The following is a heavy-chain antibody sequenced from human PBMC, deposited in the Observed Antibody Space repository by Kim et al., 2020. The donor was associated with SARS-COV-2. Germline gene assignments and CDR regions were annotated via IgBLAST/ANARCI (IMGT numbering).Heavy chain of an antibody. Sequence: SETLSLTCTVSGGSISSSSYYWGWIRQPPGKGLEWIGSIYYSGSTYYNPSLKSRVTISVDTSKNQFSLKLSSVTAADTAVYYCARLYCSSTSCYPLAWSDAFDIWGQGTMVTVSS. CDR2: IYYSGST. CDR1: GGSISSSSYY. V-gene: IGHV4-39*01. J-gene: IGHJ3*02. CDR3: ARLYCSSTSCYPLAWSDAFDI. D-gene: IGHD2-2*01.